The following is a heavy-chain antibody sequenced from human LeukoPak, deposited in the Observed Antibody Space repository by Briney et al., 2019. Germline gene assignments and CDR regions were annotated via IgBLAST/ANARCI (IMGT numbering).Heavy chain of an antibody. CDR1: GFTFSSYS. J-gene: IGHJ4*02. Sequence: PGGSLRLSCAASGFTFSSYSMNWVRQAPGKGLEWVSSISSSSSYIYYADSAKGRFTISRDNAKNSLYLQMNSLRAEDTAVYYCAREGPIWFGEDYWGQGTLVTVSS. V-gene: IGHV3-21*01. CDR3: AREGPIWFGEDY. D-gene: IGHD3-10*01. CDR2: ISSSSSYI.